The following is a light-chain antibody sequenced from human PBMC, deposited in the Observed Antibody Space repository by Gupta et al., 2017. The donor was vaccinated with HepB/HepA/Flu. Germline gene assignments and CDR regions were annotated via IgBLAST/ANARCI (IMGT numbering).Light chain of an antibody. V-gene: IGKV2D-29*01. CDR2: EVS. CDR1: QSLLHSDGKTY. J-gene: IGKJ5*01. Sequence: DIVLTQTPFSLSVTRGQPASISCTSSQSLLHSDGKTYLYWYLQKPGQPPQLLIYEVSNRFSGVSDRFSGSGSGTDFTLKVSRVDAEDAGVYYCKQAIQAPFTFGQGTRLGIK. CDR3: KQAIQAPFT.